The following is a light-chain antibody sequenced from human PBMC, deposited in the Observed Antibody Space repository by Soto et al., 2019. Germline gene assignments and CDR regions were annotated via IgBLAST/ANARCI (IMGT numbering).Light chain of an antibody. Sequence: IVLTQYTGTLSLSPGERATLSCRASQSVSNNYLAWYQQKPGQAPRLLIYGSSIRATGIPDRFSGSGSGTDFTLTISRLESEDFAMYYCQQYGSSPLTFGGGTKVDIK. CDR2: GSS. V-gene: IGKV3-20*01. CDR3: QQYGSSPLT. J-gene: IGKJ4*01. CDR1: QSVSNNY.